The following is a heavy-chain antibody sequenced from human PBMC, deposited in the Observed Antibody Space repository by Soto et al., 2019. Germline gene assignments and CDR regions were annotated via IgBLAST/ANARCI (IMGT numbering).Heavy chain of an antibody. D-gene: IGHD4-17*01. J-gene: IGHJ6*02. CDR2: ISAYNGNT. Sequence: ASVKVSCKASGYTFTSYGISWVRQAPGQGLEWMGWISAYNGNTNYAQKLQGRVTMTTDTSTSTAYMELRSLRSDDTAVYYCATEGKYGDSLYYYYYGMDVWGQGITVTVSS. V-gene: IGHV1-18*01. CDR1: GYTFTSYG. CDR3: ATEGKYGDSLYYYYYGMDV.